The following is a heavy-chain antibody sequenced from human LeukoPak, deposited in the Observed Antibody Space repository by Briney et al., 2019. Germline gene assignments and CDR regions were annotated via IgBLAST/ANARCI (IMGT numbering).Heavy chain of an antibody. CDR3: ARGGYSGSYYRFD. CDR2: IDKEGSAA. V-gene: IGHV3-74*01. CDR1: GFIFTNYW. Sequence: GGSLRLSCVSSGFIFTNYWMHWVRQVPGKGPVWVGRIDKEGSAAFYAESVKGRFTISRDNVKSTVYLQMDSLTAEDTAVYHCARGGYSGSYYRFDWGQGTLVTVSS. D-gene: IGHD1-26*01. J-gene: IGHJ4*02.